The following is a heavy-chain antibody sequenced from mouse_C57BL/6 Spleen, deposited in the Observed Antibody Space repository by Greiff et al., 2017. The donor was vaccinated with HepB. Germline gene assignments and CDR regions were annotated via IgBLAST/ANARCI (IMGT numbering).Heavy chain of an antibody. J-gene: IGHJ2*01. CDR1: GYTFTEYT. CDR3: ARHEADYYGSRYYFDY. V-gene: IGHV1-62-2*01. Sequence: QVHVKQSGAELVKPGASVKLSCKASGYTFTEYTIHWVKQRSGQGLEWIGWFYPGSGSIKYNEKFKDKATLTADKSSSTVYMELSRLTSEDSAVYFCARHEADYYGSRYYFDYWGQGTTLTVSS. CDR2: FYPGSGSI. D-gene: IGHD1-1*01.